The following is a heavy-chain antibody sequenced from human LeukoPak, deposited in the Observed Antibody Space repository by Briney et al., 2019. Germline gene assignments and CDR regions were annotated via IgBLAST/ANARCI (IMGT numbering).Heavy chain of an antibody. CDR1: GGSISSSSYY. V-gene: IGHV4-39*07. Sequence: SETLSLTCTVSGGSISSSSYYWGWIRQPPGKGLEWIGSIYYSGSTYYNPSLKSRLTISVDTSKNQISLRLTSVTAADTAVYYCARRRTYYYDSSGYYSPWFDPWGQGTLVTVSS. J-gene: IGHJ5*02. CDR3: ARRRTYYYDSSGYYSPWFDP. CDR2: IYYSGST. D-gene: IGHD3-22*01.